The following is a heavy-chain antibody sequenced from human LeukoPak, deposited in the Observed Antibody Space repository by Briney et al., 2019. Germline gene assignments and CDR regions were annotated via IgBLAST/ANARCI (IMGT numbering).Heavy chain of an antibody. CDR1: GGSITSYY. CDR3: ARGTPIVVVPGAMPNWFDP. V-gene: IGHV4-59*08. Sequence: KSSETLSLTCTVSGGSITSYYWSWIRQPPGKGLEWIGYIYYSGSTNYNPSLKSRVTISVDTSKNQFSLKLSSVTAADTAVYYRARGTPIVVVPGAMPNWFDPWGQGTLVTVSS. D-gene: IGHD2-2*01. J-gene: IGHJ5*02. CDR2: IYYSGST.